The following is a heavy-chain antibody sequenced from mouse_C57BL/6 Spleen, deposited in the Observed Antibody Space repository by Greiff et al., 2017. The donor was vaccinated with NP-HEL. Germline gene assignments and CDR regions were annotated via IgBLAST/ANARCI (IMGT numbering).Heavy chain of an antibody. D-gene: IGHD1-1*01. CDR3: ARVYGSSYDWYFDV. J-gene: IGHJ1*03. CDR2: INYDGSST. CDR1: GFTFSDYY. Sequence: EVKLMESEGGLVQPGSSMKLSCTASGFTFSDYYMAWVRQVPEKGLEWVANINYDGSSTYYLDSLKSRFIISRDNAKNILYLQMSSLKSEDTATYYCARVYGSSYDWYFDVWGTRTTVTVSS. V-gene: IGHV5-16*01.